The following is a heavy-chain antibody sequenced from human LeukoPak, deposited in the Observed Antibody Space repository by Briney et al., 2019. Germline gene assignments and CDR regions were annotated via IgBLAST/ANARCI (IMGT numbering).Heavy chain of an antibody. D-gene: IGHD3-10*01. CDR2: IKSKTDGGTT. J-gene: IGHJ6*03. CDR3: TTDSLRKHLWFGELLADYYYYYMDV. CDR1: GFTFSNAW. V-gene: IGHV3-15*01. Sequence: GGSLRLSCAASGFTFSNAWMSWIRQAPGKGLEWVGRIKSKTDGGTTDYAAPVKGRFTISRDDSKNTLYLQMNSLKTEDTAVYYCTTDSLRKHLWFGELLADYYYYYMDVWGKGTTVTVSS.